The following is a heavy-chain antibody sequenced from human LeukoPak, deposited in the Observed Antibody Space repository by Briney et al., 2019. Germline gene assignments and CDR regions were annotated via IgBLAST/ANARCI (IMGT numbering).Heavy chain of an antibody. CDR3: ASQGDDYVFDY. CDR2: IYYSGST. CDR1: GGSISSYY. V-gene: IGHV4-59*01. J-gene: IGHJ4*02. Sequence: SETLSLTCTVSGGSISSYYWSWIRQPPGKGLEWIGYIYYSGSTNYNPSLKSRVTISVDPSKNQFSLKLSSVTAADTAVYYCASQGDDYVFDYWGQGTLVTVSS. D-gene: IGHD4-17*01.